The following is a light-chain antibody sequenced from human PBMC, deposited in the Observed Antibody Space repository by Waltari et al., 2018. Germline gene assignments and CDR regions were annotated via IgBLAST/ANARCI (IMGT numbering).Light chain of an antibody. Sequence: EIVLTQSPGTLSLSPGERATLSCRASQSVGRSLAWYQQKPGQAPRLLIYDTAIRATGTPGRFSGSGSGTDFSLDISSLEPEDFAVYFCQHYVNLPVTFGQGTKVEI. CDR3: QHYVNLPVT. CDR1: QSVGRS. CDR2: DTA. V-gene: IGKV3-20*01. J-gene: IGKJ1*01.